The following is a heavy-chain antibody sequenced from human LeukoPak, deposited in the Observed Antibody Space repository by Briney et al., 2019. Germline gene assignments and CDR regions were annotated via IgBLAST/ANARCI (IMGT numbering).Heavy chain of an antibody. CDR1: GYTLTELS. CDR2: FDPEDGET. Sequence: ASVNVSCKVSGYTLTELSMHWVRQAPGKGLEWMGGFDPEDGETIYAQKFQGRVTMTEDTSTDTAYMELSSLRSEDTAVYYCATGYSGSPRLGDWGQGTLVTVSS. J-gene: IGHJ4*02. V-gene: IGHV1-24*01. D-gene: IGHD1-26*01. CDR3: ATGYSGSPRLGD.